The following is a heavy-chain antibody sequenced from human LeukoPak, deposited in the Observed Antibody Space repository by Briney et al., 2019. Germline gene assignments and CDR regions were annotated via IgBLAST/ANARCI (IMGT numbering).Heavy chain of an antibody. V-gene: IGHV3-30*02. CDR1: GFTFSSYG. D-gene: IGHD1-26*01. J-gene: IGHJ3*02. CDR3: AKSRGSYPDAFDI. Sequence: GGSLRLSCAASGFTFSSYGMHWVRQAPGKGLEWVAFIRYDGSNKYYADSVKGRFTISRDNAKNSLYLQMNSLRAEDTALYYCAKSRGSYPDAFDIWGQGTMVTVSS. CDR2: IRYDGSNK.